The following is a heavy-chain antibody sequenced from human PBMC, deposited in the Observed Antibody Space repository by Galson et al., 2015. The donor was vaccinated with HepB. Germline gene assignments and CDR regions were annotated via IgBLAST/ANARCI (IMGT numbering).Heavy chain of an antibody. V-gene: IGHV5-10-1*01. CDR2: IDPSDSYT. CDR3: ARLGGYGSGSNYNVNWYFDL. Sequence: QSGAEVKKPGESLRISCKGSGYSFTSYWISWVRQMPGKGLEWMGRIDPSDSYTNYSPSFQGHVTISADKSISTAYLQWSSLKASDTAMYYCARLGGYGSGSNYNVNWYFDLWGRGTLVTVSS. J-gene: IGHJ2*01. CDR1: GYSFTSYW. D-gene: IGHD3-10*01.